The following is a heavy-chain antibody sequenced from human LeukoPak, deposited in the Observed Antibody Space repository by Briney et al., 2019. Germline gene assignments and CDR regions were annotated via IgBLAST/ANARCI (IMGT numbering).Heavy chain of an antibody. CDR3: AKDRYDSSGYYSHFDY. Sequence: GGSLRLSCAASGFTFSSYAISWVRQAPGKGLEWVSAISGSGGSTYYADSVKGRFTISRDNSKNTLYLQMSSLRAEDTAVYYCAKDRYDSSGYYSHFDYWGQGTLVTVSS. J-gene: IGHJ4*02. V-gene: IGHV3-23*01. D-gene: IGHD3-22*01. CDR1: GFTFSSYA. CDR2: ISGSGGST.